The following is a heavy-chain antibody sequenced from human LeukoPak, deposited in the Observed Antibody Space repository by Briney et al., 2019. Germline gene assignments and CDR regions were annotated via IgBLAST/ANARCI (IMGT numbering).Heavy chain of an antibody. CDR1: GFTFSSSA. V-gene: IGHV3-23*01. CDR2: IGGVGNGFST. CDR3: ARDLVRFGGWYDH. Sequence: GGSLRLSCAAPGFTFSSSAMSWVRQAPGKGLEWVSAIGGVGNGFSTYYGDFMKGRFTISRDNSKNTLYLQMNSLRAEDTAVYYCARDLVRFGGWYDHWGQGTLVTVSS. J-gene: IGHJ5*02. D-gene: IGHD2-15*01.